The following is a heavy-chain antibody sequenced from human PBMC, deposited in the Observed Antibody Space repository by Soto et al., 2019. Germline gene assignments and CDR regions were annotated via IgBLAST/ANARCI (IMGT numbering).Heavy chain of an antibody. Sequence: QVQLVQSGPEVKKPGAAVKVSCKTSGYTFTTFGISWVRQAPGQGLEWMGWINTSKGNTNYAQKFQGRVTMTTDTSTSTAYMELRSLRSDDTAVYYCATRSPAFDYWGQGTLVNVSS. CDR1: GYTFTTFG. CDR2: INTSKGNT. J-gene: IGHJ4*02. CDR3: ATRSPAFDY. V-gene: IGHV1-18*01.